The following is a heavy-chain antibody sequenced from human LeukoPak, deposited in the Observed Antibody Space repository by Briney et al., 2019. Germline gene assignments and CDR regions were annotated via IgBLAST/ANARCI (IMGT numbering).Heavy chain of an antibody. D-gene: IGHD3-10*01. Sequence: PSETLSLTCAVYGGSFSGYYWSWIRQPPGKGLEWIGEINHSGSTNYNPSLKSRVTISVDTSKNQFSLKLSSVTAADTAVYYCARVMVRGVIFDYWGQGTLVTVSS. V-gene: IGHV4-34*01. CDR3: ARVMVRGVIFDY. CDR1: GGSFSGYY. J-gene: IGHJ4*02. CDR2: INHSGST.